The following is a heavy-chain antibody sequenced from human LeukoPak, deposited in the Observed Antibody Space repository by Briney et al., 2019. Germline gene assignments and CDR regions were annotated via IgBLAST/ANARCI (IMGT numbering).Heavy chain of an antibody. Sequence: SVKVSCKASVGTFSSYAISWVRQAPGQGLEWMGGIIPIFGTANYAQKFQGRVTITADKSTSTAYMELSSLRSEDTAVYYCARGSSSGSYFGRGVDYWGQGTLVTVSS. CDR3: ARGSSSGSYFGRGVDY. J-gene: IGHJ4*02. V-gene: IGHV1-69*06. CDR1: VGTFSSYA. CDR2: IIPIFGTA. D-gene: IGHD1-26*01.